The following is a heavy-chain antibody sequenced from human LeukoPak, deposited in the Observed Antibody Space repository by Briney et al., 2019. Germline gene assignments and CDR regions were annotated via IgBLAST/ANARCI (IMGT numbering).Heavy chain of an antibody. CDR3: ARDFHYGGYYYYYGMDV. CDR2: ISSSSSTI. Sequence: GGPVRLPCAASGFTFSSYSMQWVRQAPGKGLEWVSYISSSSSTIYYADSVKGRFTISRDNAKNSLYLQMNSLRDEDTAVYYCARDFHYGGYYYYYGMDVWGQGTTVTVSS. J-gene: IGHJ6*02. CDR1: GFTFSSYS. D-gene: IGHD4-23*01. V-gene: IGHV3-48*02.